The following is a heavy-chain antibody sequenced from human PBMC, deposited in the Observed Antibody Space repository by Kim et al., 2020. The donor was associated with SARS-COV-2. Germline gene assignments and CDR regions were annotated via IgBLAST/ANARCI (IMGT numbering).Heavy chain of an antibody. CDR3: ARDPPACAFDI. CDR2: ISSSSSYI. J-gene: IGHJ3*02. Sequence: GGSLRLSCAASGFTFSSYSMNWVRQAPGKGLEWVSSISSSSSYIYYADSVKGRFTISRDNAKNSLYLQMKSLRAEDTAVYYCARDPPACAFDIWGQGTMVTVSS. CDR1: GFTFSSYS. V-gene: IGHV3-21*01.